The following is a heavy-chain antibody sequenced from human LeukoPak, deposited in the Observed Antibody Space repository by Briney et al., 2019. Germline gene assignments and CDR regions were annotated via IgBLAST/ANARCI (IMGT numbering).Heavy chain of an antibody. CDR1: GFTVSSNY. CDR2: IYSGGST. CDR3: ARRAAVAGDFDY. J-gene: IGHJ4*02. Sequence: GGSLRLSCAASGFTVSSNYMSWVRQAPGKGLEWVSVIYSGGSTYYADSVKGRFTISRDNSKNTLYLQMNGLRAEDTAVYYCARRAAVAGDFDYWGQGTLVTVSS. D-gene: IGHD6-19*01. V-gene: IGHV3-66*01.